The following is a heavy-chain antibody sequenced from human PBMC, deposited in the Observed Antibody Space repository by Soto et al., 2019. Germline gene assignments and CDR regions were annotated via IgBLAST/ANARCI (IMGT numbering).Heavy chain of an antibody. CDR3: AREIKDYYDSSGYPDY. CDR1: GFTFSSYS. V-gene: IGHV3-21*01. J-gene: IGHJ4*02. D-gene: IGHD3-22*01. Sequence: PGGSLRLSCAASGFTFSSYSMNWVRQAPGKGLEWVSSISSSSSYIYYADSVKGRFTISRDNAKNSLYLQMNSLRAEDTAVYYCAREIKDYYDSSGYPDYWGQGTLVTVSS. CDR2: ISSSSSYI.